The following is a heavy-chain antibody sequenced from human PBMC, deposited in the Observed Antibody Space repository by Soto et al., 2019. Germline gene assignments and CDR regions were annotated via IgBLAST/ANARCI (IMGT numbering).Heavy chain of an antibody. CDR2: IYHSGNI. Sequence: SETLSLTCAVSGGSISSGGYSWSWIRQPPGKGLEWIGYIYHSGNIYYNPSLKSRVTISVDRSKNQFSLKLSSVTAADTAVYYCARIPSPWGQGTLVPVSS. V-gene: IGHV4-30-2*01. CDR1: GGSISSGGYS. CDR3: ARIPSP. D-gene: IGHD2-21*01. J-gene: IGHJ5*02.